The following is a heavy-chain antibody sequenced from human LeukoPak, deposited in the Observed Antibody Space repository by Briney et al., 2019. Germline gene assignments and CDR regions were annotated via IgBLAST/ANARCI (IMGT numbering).Heavy chain of an antibody. CDR3: AKFHHYDSSGRDDAFDI. CDR1: GFTFSSYA. CDR2: ISDSGGST. V-gene: IGHV3-23*01. D-gene: IGHD3-22*01. J-gene: IGHJ3*02. Sequence: TGGSLRLSCAASGFTFSSYAMSWVRQAPGKGLEWVSAISDSGGSTYYADSVKGRFTISRDNSKNTLFLQMNSLRAEDTAVYYCAKFHHYDSSGRDDAFDIWGQGTMVTVSS.